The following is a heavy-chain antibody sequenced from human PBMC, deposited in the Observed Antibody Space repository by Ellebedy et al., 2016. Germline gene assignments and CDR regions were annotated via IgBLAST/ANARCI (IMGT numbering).Heavy chain of an antibody. V-gene: IGHV1-3*01. D-gene: IGHD3-10*01. CDR3: ARGEVIWVGELIDY. Sequence: ASVKVSCKASGYTFTSYAMHWVRQAPGQRLEWMGWINPDNGNTRYSQKFQGRVTITRDTSASTGYMELSSLRSEDTAVYYCARGEVIWVGELIDYWGQGSLVTVSS. CDR1: GYTFTSYA. CDR2: INPDNGNT. J-gene: IGHJ4*02.